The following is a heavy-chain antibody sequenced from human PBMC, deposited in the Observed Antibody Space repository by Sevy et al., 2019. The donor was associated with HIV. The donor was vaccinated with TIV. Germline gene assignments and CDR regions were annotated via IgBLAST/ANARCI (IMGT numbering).Heavy chain of an antibody. CDR3: ARVGYCRGGTCFSGFYYAMDV. Sequence: GGSLRLSCAVSGFTLTNEFFSWVRQAPGKELEWVAVVYSGGATYYADSVKGRFTISRDKSKSTLYLQMKGLRAEDTAVYYCARVGYCRGGTCFSGFYYAMDVWGQGTTVTVSS. D-gene: IGHD2-15*01. J-gene: IGHJ6*02. CDR2: VYSGGAT. CDR1: GFTLTNEF. V-gene: IGHV3-53*01.